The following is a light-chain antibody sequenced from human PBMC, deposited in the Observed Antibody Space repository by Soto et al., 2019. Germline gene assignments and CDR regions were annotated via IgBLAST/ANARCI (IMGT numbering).Light chain of an antibody. V-gene: IGKV3D-20*02. CDR3: QQRSNWLT. CDR1: QSVSGNY. J-gene: IGKJ4*01. CDR2: DAS. Sequence: DIMLKQSPGTLSLSPGERATLYCRASQSVSGNYLAWYQQKPGQAPRLLIYDASNRATGIPARFSGSGSGTDFTLTISSLEPEDFAVYYCQQRSNWLTFGGGTKVDIK.